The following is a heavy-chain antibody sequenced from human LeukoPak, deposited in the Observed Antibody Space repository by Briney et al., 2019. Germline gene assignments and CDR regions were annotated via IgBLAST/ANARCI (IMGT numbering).Heavy chain of an antibody. CDR1: GGSFSGYY. CDR2: INHSGST. CDR3: ARGTTYYYGSGSYYPY. V-gene: IGHV4-34*01. D-gene: IGHD3-10*01. Sequence: SETLSLTCAVYGGSFSGYYWSWTRQPPGKGLEWIGEINHSGSTNYNPSLKSRVTISVDTSKNQFSLKLSSVTAADAAVYYCARGTTYYYGSGSYYPYWGQGTLVTVSS. J-gene: IGHJ4*02.